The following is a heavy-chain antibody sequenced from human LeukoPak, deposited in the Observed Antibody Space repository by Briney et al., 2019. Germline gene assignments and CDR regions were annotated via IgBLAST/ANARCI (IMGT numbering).Heavy chain of an antibody. CDR1: GFTFSSYA. J-gene: IGHJ6*02. Sequence: GRSLRLSWAASGFTFSSYAMHWVRQAPGKGLEWVAVISYDGSNKYYADSVKGRFTISRDNSKNTLYLQMNSLRAEDTAVYYCAKRAPGEQLAGMDVWGQGTTVTVSS. V-gene: IGHV3-30-3*02. CDR2: ISYDGSNK. D-gene: IGHD6-13*01. CDR3: AKRAPGEQLAGMDV.